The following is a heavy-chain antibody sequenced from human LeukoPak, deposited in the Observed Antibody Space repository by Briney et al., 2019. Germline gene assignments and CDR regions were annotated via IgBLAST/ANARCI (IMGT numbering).Heavy chain of an antibody. CDR1: GFTFSNAW. Sequence: GGSLRLSCAASGFTFSNAWMSWVRQAPGKGLEWVGRIKSKTDGGTTDYAAPVKGRFTISRDDSKNTLYLQMNSLRAEDTAVYYCSRDRHCIGSTCYGLWGQGTRVTVSS. D-gene: IGHD2-2*01. J-gene: IGHJ4*02. V-gene: IGHV3-15*05. CDR2: IKSKTDGGTT. CDR3: SRDRHCIGSTCYGL.